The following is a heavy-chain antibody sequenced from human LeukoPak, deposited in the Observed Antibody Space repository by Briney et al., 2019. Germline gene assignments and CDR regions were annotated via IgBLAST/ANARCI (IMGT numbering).Heavy chain of an antibody. CDR3: ARPANRGDAFDI. D-gene: IGHD2/OR15-2a*01. V-gene: IGHV5-51*01. CDR1: GYSFSSYW. CDR2: IYPGDSDT. J-gene: IGHJ3*02. Sequence: GESLKISCKGSGYSFSSYWIGWVRQMPGKGLEWMGIIYPGDSDTRYSPSFQGQVTISADKSITTAYLQWSSLRASDTAMFYCARPANRGDAFDIWGRGTMVTVSS.